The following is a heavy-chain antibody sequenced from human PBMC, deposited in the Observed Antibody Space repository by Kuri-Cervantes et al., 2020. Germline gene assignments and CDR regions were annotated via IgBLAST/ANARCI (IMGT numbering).Heavy chain of an antibody. CDR3: ARIPGIAVAGIDNWFDP. D-gene: IGHD6-19*01. CDR2: INPSGGST. Sequence: ASVKVSCKASGYTFTSYYMHWVRQAPGQGLEWMGIINPSGGSTSYAQKFQGRVTMTRDTSTSTAYMELSRLRSDDTAVYYCARIPGIAVAGIDNWFDPWGQGTLVTVSS. V-gene: IGHV1-46*01. J-gene: IGHJ5*02. CDR1: GYTFTSYY.